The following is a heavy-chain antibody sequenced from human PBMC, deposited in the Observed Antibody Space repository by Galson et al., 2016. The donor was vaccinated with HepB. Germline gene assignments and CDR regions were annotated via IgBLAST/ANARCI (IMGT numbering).Heavy chain of an antibody. V-gene: IGHV4-34*01. CDR2: ITHGGNA. CDR3: ARLISTADQKWYFDS. CDR1: GGSFSDYY. Sequence: SETLSLTCAVYGGSFSDYYWSWIRQPPGKGLEWIGEITHGGNANYNPSLKRRATISRDTSKRQLSLKLSSVTAADTAIYYCARLISTADQKWYFDSWGQGTLVTVSS. J-gene: IGHJ4*02. D-gene: IGHD2-2*01.